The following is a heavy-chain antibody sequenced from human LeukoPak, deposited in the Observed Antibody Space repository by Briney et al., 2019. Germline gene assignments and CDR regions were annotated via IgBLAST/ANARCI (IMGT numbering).Heavy chain of an antibody. CDR1: GFTFSSYG. J-gene: IGHJ4*02. V-gene: IGHV3-33*01. D-gene: IGHD1-1*01. CDR2: IWYDGSNK. Sequence: GGSLRLSCAASGFTFSSYGMPWVRQAPGKGLEWVAVIWYDGSNKYYADSVKGRFTISRDNSKNTLYLQMNSLRAEDTAVYYCARGGRNVGVFDYWGQGTLVTVSS. CDR3: ARGGRNVGVFDY.